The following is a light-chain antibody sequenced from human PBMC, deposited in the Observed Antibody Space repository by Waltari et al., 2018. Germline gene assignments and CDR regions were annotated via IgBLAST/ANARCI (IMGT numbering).Light chain of an antibody. CDR2: KAS. CDR3: QQYNSPWT. CDR1: QSISSW. V-gene: IGKV1-5*03. J-gene: IGKJ1*01. Sequence: DVQMTQSTSTLSASVGDRVTITCRASQSISSWLAWYQQKPGKAPKLLIYKASSLESGVPSRFSGSGSGTEFTLTISSLQPDDFATYYCQQYNSPWTFGQGTKVEIK.